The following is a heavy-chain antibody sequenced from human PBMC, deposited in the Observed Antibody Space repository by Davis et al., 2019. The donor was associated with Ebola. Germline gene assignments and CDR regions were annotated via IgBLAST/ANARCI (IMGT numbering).Heavy chain of an antibody. CDR1: RYTFTSYD. V-gene: IGHV1-18*01. J-gene: IGHJ6*02. CDR2: NSAYNGNT. CDR3: ARNKRITIFGVVIQPNNYYYGMDV. Sequence: ASVQVSCKASRYTFTSYDTSWVRQASEQGRDWMDWNSAYNGNTNYLHKLQGRVNMTTDTSTSTAYMELRSLRSDDTAVYYCARNKRITIFGVVIQPNNYYYGMDVWGQGTTVTVSS. D-gene: IGHD3-3*01.